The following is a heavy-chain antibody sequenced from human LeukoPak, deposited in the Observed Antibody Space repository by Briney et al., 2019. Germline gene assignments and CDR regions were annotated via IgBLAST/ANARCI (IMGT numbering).Heavy chain of an antibody. CDR2: IYASGST. J-gene: IGHJ4*02. Sequence: PSETLSLTCTVSGGSISSSSYYWSWTRQPAGKGLEWIGRIYASGSTNYNPSLKSRVTISVDTSKNQFSLKLSSVTAADTAVYYCARGVRSIMVRGVIMYYFDYWGQGTLVTVSS. CDR3: ARGVRSIMVRGVIMYYFDY. CDR1: GGSISSSSYY. D-gene: IGHD3-10*01. V-gene: IGHV4-61*02.